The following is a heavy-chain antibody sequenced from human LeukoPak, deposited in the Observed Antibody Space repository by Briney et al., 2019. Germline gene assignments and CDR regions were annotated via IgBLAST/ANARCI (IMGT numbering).Heavy chain of an antibody. D-gene: IGHD3-22*01. J-gene: IGHJ4*02. CDR1: GGSISSYY. V-gene: IGHV4-59*01. CDR3: ARVRPNYYDSSGYYDY. CDR2: IYYSGST. Sequence: SETLSLTCTVSGGSISSYYWSWIRQPPGKGLGWVGYIYYSGSTNYNPSLKSRVTISVDTSKNQFSLKLSSVTAADTAVYYCARVRPNYYDSSGYYDYWGQGTLVTVSS.